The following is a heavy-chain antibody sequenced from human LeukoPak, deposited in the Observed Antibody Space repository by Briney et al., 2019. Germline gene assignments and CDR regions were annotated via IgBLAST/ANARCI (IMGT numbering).Heavy chain of an antibody. D-gene: IGHD3-22*01. Sequence: ASVKVSCKASGGTFSSYALSWVRQAPGQGLEWMGIINPSGGSTSYAQKFQGRVTMTRDTSTSTVYMELSSLRSEDTAVYYCARVQRYNYYDSSGYPDYWGQGTLVTVSS. CDR1: GGTFSSYA. CDR2: INPSGGST. V-gene: IGHV1-46*01. J-gene: IGHJ4*02. CDR3: ARVQRYNYYDSSGYPDY.